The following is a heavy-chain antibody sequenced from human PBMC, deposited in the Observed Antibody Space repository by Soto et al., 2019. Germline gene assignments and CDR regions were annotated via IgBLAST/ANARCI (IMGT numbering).Heavy chain of an antibody. D-gene: IGHD3-16*02. CDR1: GGSFSGYY. V-gene: IGHV4-34*01. J-gene: IGHJ4*02. CDR3: ARTFGGVIEPQPTQFDY. CDR2: INHSGST. Sequence: SETLSLTCAVYGGSFSGYYWSWIRQPPGKGLEWIGEINHSGSTNYNPSLKSRVTISVDTSKNQFSLKLSSVTAADTAMYYCARTFGGVIEPQPTQFDYWGQGTLVTVSS.